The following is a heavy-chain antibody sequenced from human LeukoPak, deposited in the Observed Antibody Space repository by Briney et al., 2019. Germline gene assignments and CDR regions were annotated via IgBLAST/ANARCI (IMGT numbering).Heavy chain of an antibody. V-gene: IGHV4-61*02. D-gene: IGHD3-22*01. CDR1: GGSISSGSYY. Sequence: PSQTLSLTCTVSGGSISSGSYYWSWIRQPAGKGLEWIGRIYTSGSTNYNPSLKSRVTISVDTSKNQFSLKLSSVTAADTAVYYCAREAHSSGQHDDYYYYYMDVWGKGTTVTVSS. CDR2: IYTSGST. J-gene: IGHJ6*03. CDR3: AREAHSSGQHDDYYYYYMDV.